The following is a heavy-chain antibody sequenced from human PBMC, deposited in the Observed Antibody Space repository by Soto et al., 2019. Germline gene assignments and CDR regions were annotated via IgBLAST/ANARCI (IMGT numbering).Heavy chain of an antibody. D-gene: IGHD1-26*01. J-gene: IGHJ3*02. V-gene: IGHV4-59*01. CDR3: ARGRGGTYDAFDI. Sequence: PSETLSLTCTVSSGSIGTYFWSWIRQPPGKGLGWIGYIYYSGTTNYNPSLKSRVTIFLDTSKNQFSLRLSSVTAADTAVYYCARGRGGTYDAFDIWGQGTLVTVSS. CDR1: SGSIGTYF. CDR2: IYYSGTT.